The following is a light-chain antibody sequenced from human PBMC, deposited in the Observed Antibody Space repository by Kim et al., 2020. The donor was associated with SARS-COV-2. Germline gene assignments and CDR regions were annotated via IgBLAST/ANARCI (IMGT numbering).Light chain of an antibody. J-gene: IGLJ2*01. CDR3: NSRDNNDNLL. Sequence: SSELTQDPAVSVALGQTVRITCPGDSLRTYYTTRFQQKPGQAPIVVFYGKNNRPSGLPDRFSGSSSGNTASSTITATQAGDEADYYCNSRDNNDNLLFGG. V-gene: IGLV3-19*01. CDR2: GKN. CDR1: SLRTYY.